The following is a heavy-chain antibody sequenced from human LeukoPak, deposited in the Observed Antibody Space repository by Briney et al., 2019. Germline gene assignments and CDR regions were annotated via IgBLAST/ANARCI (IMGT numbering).Heavy chain of an antibody. J-gene: IGHJ4*02. CDR1: GFTFDDYA. D-gene: IGHD1-7*01. Sequence: GGSLRLSCAASGFTFDDYAMHWVRQAPGKGLEWVSGISWNSGSIGYADSVKGRFTISRDNAKNSLYLQMNSLRAEDTALYCCAKGRNWNYVGDFDYWGQGTLVTVSS. V-gene: IGHV3-9*01. CDR2: ISWNSGSI. CDR3: AKGRNWNYVGDFDY.